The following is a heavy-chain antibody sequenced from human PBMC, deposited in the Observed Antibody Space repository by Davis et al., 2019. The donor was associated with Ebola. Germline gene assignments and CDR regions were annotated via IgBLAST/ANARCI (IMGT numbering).Heavy chain of an antibody. J-gene: IGHJ4*02. D-gene: IGHD3-3*01. CDR1: GFTFSTYG. V-gene: IGHV3-30*02. CDR3: AKAATTGNFWSGYYSLDY. CDR2: IRYDGSNK. Sequence: GESLRLSCAASGFTFSTYGMHWVRQAPGKGLEWVAFIRYDGSNKYYADSVKGRFTISRDNSKNTLYLQMNSLRAEDTAVYYCAKAATTGNFWSGYYSLDYWGQGTLVTVSS.